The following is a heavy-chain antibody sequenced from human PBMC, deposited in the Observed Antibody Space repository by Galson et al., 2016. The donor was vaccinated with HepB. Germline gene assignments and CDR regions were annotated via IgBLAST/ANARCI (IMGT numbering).Heavy chain of an antibody. D-gene: IGHD3-10*01. CDR2: IYYNGHT. CDR3: ASLLFGAGSYPFFDH. V-gene: IGHV4-39*01. Sequence: SETLSLTCIVSNYSIRSSMYYWGWIRQPPGKGLEWIGSIYYNGHTYYNPSLKSRVTLSVDTSQNQFSLKLNSVTAADSAAYYCASLLFGAGSYPFFDHWGQGTLVTVSS. J-gene: IGHJ4*02. CDR1: NYSIRSSMYY.